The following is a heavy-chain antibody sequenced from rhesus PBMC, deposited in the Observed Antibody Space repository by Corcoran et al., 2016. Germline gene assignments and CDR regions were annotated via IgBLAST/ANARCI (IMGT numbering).Heavy chain of an antibody. CDR2: ISSGSGSTT. V-gene: IGHV3-110*02. CDR3: ARLGYEDDYGYYYTASFDY. CDR1: GFTFSDHY. Sequence: EVQLVESGGGLVQPGGSLRLSCAASGFTFSDHYMDWVRQAPGKGLEWVSSISSGSGSTTLYPDSVKGRFTISRDNAKNTVYLQMNSLRAEDTAVYYCARLGYEDDYGYYYTASFDYWGQG. D-gene: IGHD3-9*01. J-gene: IGHJ4*01.